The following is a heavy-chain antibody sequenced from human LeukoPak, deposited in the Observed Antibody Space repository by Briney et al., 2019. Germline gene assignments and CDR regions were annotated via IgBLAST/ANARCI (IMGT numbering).Heavy chain of an antibody. J-gene: IGHJ3*02. V-gene: IGHV6-1*01. CDR3: ARAELSLGMVRGITHAFDI. CDR2: TYYRSKWYN. Sequence: SQTLSLTCAISGASVSSNSAAWNWIRQSPSRGLEWLGKTYYRSKWYNDYAVSVKSRITINPDTSKKQFSLQLNSVTPEDTAAYYCARAELSLGMVRGITHAFDIWGQGTMVTVSS. D-gene: IGHD3-10*01. CDR1: GASVSSNSAA.